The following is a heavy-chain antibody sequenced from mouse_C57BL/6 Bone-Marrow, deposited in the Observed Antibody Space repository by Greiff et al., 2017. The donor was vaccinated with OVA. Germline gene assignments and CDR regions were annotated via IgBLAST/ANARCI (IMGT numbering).Heavy chain of an antibody. CDR3: ARGGFDY. CDR1: GFTFSDYY. CDR2: INYDGSST. V-gene: IGHV5-16*01. J-gene: IGHJ2*01. Sequence: EVNLVESEGGLVQPGSSMKLSCTASGFTFSDYYMAWVRQVPEKGLEWVANINYDGSSTYYLDSLKSRFIISRDNAKNMLYLQMSSLKSEDTATYYCARGGFDYWGQGTTLTVSS.